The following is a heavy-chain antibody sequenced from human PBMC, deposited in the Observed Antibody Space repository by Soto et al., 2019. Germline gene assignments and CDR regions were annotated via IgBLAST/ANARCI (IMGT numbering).Heavy chain of an antibody. CDR2: ISAYNGNT. CDR1: GYTFTSYG. CDR3: ASAVRYSRGVYYYYGMDV. J-gene: IGHJ6*02. Sequence: ASVKVSCKASGYTFTSYGISWVRQAPGQGLEWMGWISAYNGNTNYAQKLQGRVTMTTDTSTSTAYMELRSLRSDDTAVYYCASAVRYSRGVYYYYGMDVWGQGTTVTVSS. V-gene: IGHV1-18*01. D-gene: IGHD6-25*01.